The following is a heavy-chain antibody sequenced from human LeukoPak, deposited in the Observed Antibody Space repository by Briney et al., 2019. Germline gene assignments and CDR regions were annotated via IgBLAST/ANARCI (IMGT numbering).Heavy chain of an antibody. Sequence: GGSLRLSCAASGFTFSSYAMSWVRQAPGRGLEWVSVISGSGGSRSYTDSVKGRFTISRDYSKNTLYLQMNSLRAEDTAVYYCAKRPGYGYGLDYWGQGTLVTVSS. V-gene: IGHV3-23*01. D-gene: IGHD5-18*01. CDR2: ISGSGGSR. CDR3: AKRPGYGYGLDY. J-gene: IGHJ4*02. CDR1: GFTFSSYA.